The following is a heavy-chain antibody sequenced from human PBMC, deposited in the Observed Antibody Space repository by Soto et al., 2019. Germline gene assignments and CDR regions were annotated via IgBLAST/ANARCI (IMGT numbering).Heavy chain of an antibody. V-gene: IGHV1-46*01. D-gene: IGHD3-10*01. CDR3: ARDFQTMVRGVRSNWFDP. Sequence: VEVSCKACGYTFTSYYMHWVRQAPGKGLEWMGIINPSGGSTSYAQKFQGRVTMTRDTSTSTVYMELSSLRSEDTAVYYCARDFQTMVRGVRSNWFDPWGQGTLVTVSS. J-gene: IGHJ5*02. CDR2: INPSGGST. CDR1: GYTFTSYY.